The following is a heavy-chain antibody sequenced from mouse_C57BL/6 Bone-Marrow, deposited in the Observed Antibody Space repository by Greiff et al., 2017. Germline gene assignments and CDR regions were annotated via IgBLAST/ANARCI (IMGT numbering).Heavy chain of an antibody. V-gene: IGHV3-6*01. J-gene: IGHJ4*01. CDR1: GYSITSGYY. Sequence: EVQLQESGPGLVKPSQSLSLTCSVTGYSITSGYYWNWIRQFPGNKLEWMGYISYDGSNNYNPSLKNRISITRDTSKNQFFLKLNSVTTEDTATYYCARGVSGAMDYWGQGTSVTVSS. CDR2: ISYDGSN. CDR3: ARGVSGAMDY.